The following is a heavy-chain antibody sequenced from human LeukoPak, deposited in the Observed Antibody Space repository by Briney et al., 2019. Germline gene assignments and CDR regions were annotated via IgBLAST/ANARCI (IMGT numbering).Heavy chain of an antibody. Sequence: GGSLRLSCAASGFTFSSYGMHWVRQAPGKGLEWVAVIWHDGSNEYYADSVKGQFTISRDNSKNTLYLQMNSLRAEDTAVYYCARGGGYCSGGSCYVDSWGQGTLVTVSS. CDR3: ARGGGYCSGGSCYVDS. CDR2: IWHDGSNE. D-gene: IGHD2-15*01. J-gene: IGHJ4*02. V-gene: IGHV3-33*01. CDR1: GFTFSSYG.